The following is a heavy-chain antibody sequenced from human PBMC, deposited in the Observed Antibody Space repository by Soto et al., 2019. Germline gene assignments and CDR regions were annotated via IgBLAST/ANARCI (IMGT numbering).Heavy chain of an antibody. J-gene: IGHJ4*02. D-gene: IGHD6-13*01. CDR1: GGTFSSYT. V-gene: IGHV1-69*08. CDR3: AREGQQLGETVGIFNF. Sequence: QVQLVQSGAEVKKPGSSVKVSCKASGGTFSSYTISWVRQAPGQGLEWMGRIIPILGAANYAQKFQGRVTITADKSSSTAYMELSSLRSEDTAVYYCAREGQQLGETVGIFNFWGQGTLVTVSS. CDR2: IIPILGAA.